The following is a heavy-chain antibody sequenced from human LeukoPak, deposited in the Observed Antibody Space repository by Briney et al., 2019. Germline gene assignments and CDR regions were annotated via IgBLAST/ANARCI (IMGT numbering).Heavy chain of an antibody. Sequence: GGSLRLSCAAAGFTFSNYWMSWVSQAPGKGLEWVANIKQDGSEKYYVDSVKGRLTISRDNDKNSLYLQMNSLRVEDTAVYYCARDRWGYSYGGDWGQGTLVTVSS. CDR3: ARDRWGYSYGGD. CDR2: IKQDGSEK. CDR1: GFTFSNYW. J-gene: IGHJ4*02. D-gene: IGHD5-18*01. V-gene: IGHV3-7*01.